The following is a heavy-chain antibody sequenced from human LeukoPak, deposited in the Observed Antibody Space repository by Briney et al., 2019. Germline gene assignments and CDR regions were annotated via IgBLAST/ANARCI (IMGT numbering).Heavy chain of an antibody. CDR3: ASLPNTVTKYYFDY. CDR2: TSNSGDTT. J-gene: IGHJ4*02. D-gene: IGHD4-11*01. V-gene: IGHV3-23*01. CDR1: GFIFSSYT. Sequence: GGSLRLSCAASGFIFSSYTMIWVRQAPGKGLEWVSITSNSGDTTYYADSVKGRFTISRDNAKNSLYLQMNSLRAEDTAVYYCASLPNTVTKYYFDYWGQGTLVTVSS.